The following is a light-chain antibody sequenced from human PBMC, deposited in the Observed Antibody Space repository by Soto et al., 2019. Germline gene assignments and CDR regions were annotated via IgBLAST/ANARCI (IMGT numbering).Light chain of an antibody. V-gene: IGKV3-15*01. CDR3: EWPLT. CDR1: KSVSNN. J-gene: IGKJ4*01. Sequence: ETVMTQSPATLSESQGERATLSCRASKSVSNNLAWYQQKPGQAPRLLIYGAAARATGIPARFSGSGFGTEFTLTISSLQSEDSAVYYNEWPLTFGGGTKVEIK. CDR2: GAA.